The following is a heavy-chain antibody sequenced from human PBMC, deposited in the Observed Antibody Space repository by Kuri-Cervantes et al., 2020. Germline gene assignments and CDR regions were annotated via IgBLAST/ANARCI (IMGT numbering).Heavy chain of an antibody. J-gene: IGHJ4*02. CDR1: GFTLSSHS. V-gene: IGHV3-23*01. CDR3: AKSDCSVTSCYVIDY. D-gene: IGHD2-2*01. CDR2: ISGSGDST. Sequence: GESLKISCAASGFTLSSHSLNWVRQAPGKGLEWVSAISGSGDSTDYADSVKGRFTISRDNSKDALYLQMNSLRAEDAAIYYCAKSDCSVTSCYVIDYWGQGTLVTVSS.